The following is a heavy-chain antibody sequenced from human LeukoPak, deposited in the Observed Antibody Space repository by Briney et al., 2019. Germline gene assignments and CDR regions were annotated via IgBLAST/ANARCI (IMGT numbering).Heavy chain of an antibody. Sequence: PGGSLRLSCAASGFTFSSYAMSWVRQAPGKGLEWVSAISGSGGSTYYGDSVKGRFTISRDNSRNTLYLQMNSLRAEDTAVYYCAKPGVVVAANDPYYYMDVWGKGTTVTVSS. CDR2: ISGSGGST. D-gene: IGHD2-15*01. CDR1: GFTFSSYA. J-gene: IGHJ6*03. V-gene: IGHV3-23*01. CDR3: AKPGVVVAANDPYYYMDV.